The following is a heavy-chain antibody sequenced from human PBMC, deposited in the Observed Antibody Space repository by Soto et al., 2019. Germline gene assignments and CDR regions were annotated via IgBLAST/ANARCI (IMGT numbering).Heavy chain of an antibody. Sequence: QVQLVESGGGVVQPGRSLRLSCAASGFVFSTYGMHWVRQAPGKGLEWVAVIWYDGSNKYYADSVRGRFTISRDNSKNTLFLQLNSLRAEDTAVYYCARAVGPFDYWGQGTLVNVSS. V-gene: IGHV3-33*01. D-gene: IGHD1-26*01. CDR1: GFVFSTYG. J-gene: IGHJ4*02. CDR3: ARAVGPFDY. CDR2: IWYDGSNK.